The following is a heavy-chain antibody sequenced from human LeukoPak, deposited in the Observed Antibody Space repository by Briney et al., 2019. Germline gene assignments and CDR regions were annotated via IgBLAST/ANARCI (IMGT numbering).Heavy chain of an antibody. CDR3: ARGRYYDILTGYYIGYFDY. Sequence: GASVKVSCTASGYTFTSYAMHWVRQAPGQRLEWMGWINAGNGNTKYSQKFQGRVTITRDTSASTAYMELSSLRSEDTAVYYCARGRYYDILTGYYIGYFDYWGQGTLVTVSS. CDR1: GYTFTSYA. V-gene: IGHV1-3*01. CDR2: INAGNGNT. J-gene: IGHJ4*02. D-gene: IGHD3-9*01.